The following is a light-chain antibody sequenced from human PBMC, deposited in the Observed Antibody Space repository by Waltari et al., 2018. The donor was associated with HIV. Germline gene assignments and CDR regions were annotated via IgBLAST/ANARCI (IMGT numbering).Light chain of an antibody. CDR1: KKIGTY. V-gene: IGKV1-12*01. CDR2: SAS. CDR3: QQAESFPHT. J-gene: IGKJ4*01. Sequence: DIQMTQSPSSVSASVGDGVTITCRANKKIGTYLAWYQQKLGRAPQLLIYSASRLQDGVPPRFIGSGSGTNFTLTITNLQPEDFATYYCQQAESFPHTFGGGTDV.